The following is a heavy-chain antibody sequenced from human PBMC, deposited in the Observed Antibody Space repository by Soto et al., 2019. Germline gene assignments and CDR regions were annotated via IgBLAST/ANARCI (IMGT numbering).Heavy chain of an antibody. Sequence: SVKVSCKASGGTFSSYAISWVRQAPGQGLEWMGGIIPIFGTANYAQKFQGRVTITADESTSTAYMELSSLRSEDTAVYYCAKSRAYSSSSLHWFDPWGQGTLVTVSS. CDR3: AKSRAYSSSSLHWFDP. J-gene: IGHJ5*02. CDR2: IIPIFGTA. D-gene: IGHD6-6*01. V-gene: IGHV1-69*13. CDR1: GGTFSSYA.